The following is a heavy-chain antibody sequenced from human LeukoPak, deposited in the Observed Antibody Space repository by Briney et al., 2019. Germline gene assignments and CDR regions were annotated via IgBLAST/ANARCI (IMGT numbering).Heavy chain of an antibody. V-gene: IGHV1-24*01. Sequence: ASVKVSCKVSGYTLTELSTHWVRQAPGKGLEWMGGFDPEDGETIYAQKFQGRVTMTEDTSTDTAYMELSSLRSEDTAVYYCASGSYAGLPHAFDIWGQGTMVTVSS. CDR2: FDPEDGET. J-gene: IGHJ3*02. CDR1: GYTLTELS. D-gene: IGHD1-26*01. CDR3: ASGSYAGLPHAFDI.